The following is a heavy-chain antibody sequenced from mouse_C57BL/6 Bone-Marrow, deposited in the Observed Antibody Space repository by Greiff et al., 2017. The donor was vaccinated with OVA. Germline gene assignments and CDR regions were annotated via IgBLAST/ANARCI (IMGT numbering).Heavy chain of an antibody. D-gene: IGHD2-3*01. J-gene: IGHJ2*01. V-gene: IGHV5-6*01. CDR1: GFTFSSYG. CDR2: ISSGGSYT. CDR3: ARDGYSSDY. Sequence: EVMLVESGGDLVKPGGSLKLSCAASGFTFSSYGMSWVRQTPDKRLEWVATISSGGSYTYYPDSVKGRFTISRDNAKNTLYLQMSSLKSEDTAMYYCARDGYSSDYWGQGTTLTVSS.